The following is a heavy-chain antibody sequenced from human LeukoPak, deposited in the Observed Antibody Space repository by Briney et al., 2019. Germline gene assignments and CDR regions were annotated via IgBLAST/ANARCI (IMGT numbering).Heavy chain of an antibody. CDR2: IYHSGST. CDR1: GGSISSGGYS. V-gene: IGHV4-30-2*01. J-gene: IGHJ5*02. D-gene: IGHD2-2*01. CDR3: ARGSSTWFDP. Sequence: SQTLSLTCAVSGGSISSGGYSWSWIRQPPGKGLEWIGYIYHSGSTYYNPSLKSRVTISVDRSKNQFSLKLSSVTAADTSVYYCARGSSTWFDPWGQGTLVTVSS.